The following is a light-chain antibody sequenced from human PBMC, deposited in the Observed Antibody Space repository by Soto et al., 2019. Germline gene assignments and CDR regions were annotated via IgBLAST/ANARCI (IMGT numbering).Light chain of an antibody. V-gene: IGKV1-5*01. J-gene: IGKJ1*01. CDR3: QHYKSYPWT. Sequence: DIQMTQSPSTLSASVGDRVTITCRASQTIDSWLAWYQQRPGKPPNLLIYEASSLESGVPPRFSGSGSGTEFTLIISSLQPDDFATYYCQHYKSYPWTFGQGTKVDIK. CDR1: QTIDSW. CDR2: EAS.